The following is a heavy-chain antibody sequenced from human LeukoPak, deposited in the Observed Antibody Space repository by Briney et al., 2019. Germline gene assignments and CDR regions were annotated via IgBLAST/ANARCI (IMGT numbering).Heavy chain of an antibody. CDR1: GFTVSSDY. V-gene: IGHV3-53*05. Sequence: GGSLRLSCAASGFTVSSDYMSWVRQAPGKGLEWVSVIYSGGSTYYADSVKGRFTISRDKSKNTVYLQMNSLRFEDTAMYYCARNWFDPWGQGTLVAVSS. CDR2: IYSGGST. CDR3: ARNWFDP. J-gene: IGHJ5*02.